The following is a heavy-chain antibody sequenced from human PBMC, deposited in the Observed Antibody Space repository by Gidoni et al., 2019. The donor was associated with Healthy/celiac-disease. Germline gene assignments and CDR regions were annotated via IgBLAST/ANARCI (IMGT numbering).Heavy chain of an antibody. Sequence: EVQLVESGGGLVKPGGSLRLSCAASGFTFSSYSMNWVRQAPGKGLEWVSSISSSSSYIYYADSVKGRFTISRDNAKNSLYLQMNSLRAEDTAVYYCAREATVTTILGWYFDLWGRGTLVTVSS. D-gene: IGHD4-17*01. CDR1: GFTFSSYS. J-gene: IGHJ2*01. CDR2: ISSSSSYI. CDR3: AREATVTTILGWYFDL. V-gene: IGHV3-21*01.